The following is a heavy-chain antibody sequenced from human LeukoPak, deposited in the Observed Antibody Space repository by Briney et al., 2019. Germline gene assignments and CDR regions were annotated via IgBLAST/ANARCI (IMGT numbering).Heavy chain of an antibody. CDR3: TTDTITYYDILTAAY. CDR2: IGTAGDT. V-gene: IGHV3-13*01. J-gene: IGHJ4*02. Sequence: GGSLRLSCAASGFTFSSYDMHWVRQATGKGLEWVSAIGTAGDTYYPGSVKGRFTISRENAKNSLYLQMNSLKTEDTAVYYCTTDTITYYDILTAAYWGQGTLVTVSS. D-gene: IGHD3-9*01. CDR1: GFTFSSYD.